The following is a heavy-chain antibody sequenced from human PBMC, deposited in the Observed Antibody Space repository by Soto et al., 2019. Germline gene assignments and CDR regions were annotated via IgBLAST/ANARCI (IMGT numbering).Heavy chain of an antibody. CDR1: DGYIGSLGWR. V-gene: IGHV4-61*08. J-gene: IGHJ5*02. D-gene: IGHD5-12*01. CDR2: IYYSGST. CDR3: ARGVATIGP. Sequence: PFETLPLTYTVADGYIGSLGWRWSWIRQPPGKGLEWIGYIYYSGSTNYNPSLKSRVTISVDTPKNQFSLKLTSVTAADTAVYYCARGVATIGPWGQGTLVTVPS.